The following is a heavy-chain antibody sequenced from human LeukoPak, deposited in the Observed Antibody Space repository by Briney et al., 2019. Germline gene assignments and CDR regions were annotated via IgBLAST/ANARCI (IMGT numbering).Heavy chain of an antibody. CDR3: ARGRVSLLGSYPRYYGMDV. J-gene: IGHJ6*02. CDR2: INHSGST. Sequence: SETLSLTCAVYGRSFSGYYWSWIRQPPGKGLEWSGEINHSGSTNCNPSLKSRVTISVDTSKNQFSLKLSSVTAADTAVYDCARGRVSLLGSYPRYYGMDVWGQGTTVTVSS. CDR1: GRSFSGYY. V-gene: IGHV4-34*01. D-gene: IGHD3-16*02.